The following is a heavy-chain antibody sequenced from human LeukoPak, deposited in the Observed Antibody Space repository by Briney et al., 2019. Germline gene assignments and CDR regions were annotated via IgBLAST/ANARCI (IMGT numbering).Heavy chain of an antibody. CDR2: IYYSGST. V-gene: IGHV4-39*01. D-gene: IGHD2-2*02. CDR3: ARRDIVVLPAAIGAGDFDI. J-gene: IGHJ3*02. Sequence: PSETLSLTCTVSGGSISSSSYYWGWIRQPPGKGLEWIGSIYYSGSTYYNPSLKSRVTISVDTSKNQFSLKLSSVTAADTAVYYCARRDIVVLPAAIGAGDFDIWGQGTMVTVSS. CDR1: GGSISSSSYY.